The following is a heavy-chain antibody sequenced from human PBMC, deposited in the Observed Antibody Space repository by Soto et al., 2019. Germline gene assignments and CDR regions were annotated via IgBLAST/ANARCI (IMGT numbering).Heavy chain of an antibody. V-gene: IGHV1-2*04. CDR1: GYTFTGYY. CDR3: ARDRIAAASQYYYYYYGMDV. CDR2: INPNSGGT. Sequence: GASVKVSCKASGYTFTGYYMHWVREAPGQGLEWMGWINPNSGGTNYAQKFQGWVTMTRDTSISTAYMELSRLRSDDTAVYYCARDRIAAASQYYYYYYGMDVWGQGTTVTVSS. J-gene: IGHJ6*02. D-gene: IGHD6-13*01.